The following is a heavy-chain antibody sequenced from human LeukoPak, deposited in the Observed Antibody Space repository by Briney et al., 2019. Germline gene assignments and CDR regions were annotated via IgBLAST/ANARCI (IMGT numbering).Heavy chain of an antibody. CDR1: GDSISSSNHY. Sequence: SETLSLTCTVSGDSISSSNHYWTWIRQLPGKGLEWIVYIYYSGTTYYNPSLESRITILVNTSRNQFSLRLSSVTAADTAVYYCARDYSGYDFLDYWGQGTLVTVSS. D-gene: IGHD5-12*01. V-gene: IGHV4-31*03. CDR3: ARDYSGYDFLDY. J-gene: IGHJ4*02. CDR2: IYYSGTT.